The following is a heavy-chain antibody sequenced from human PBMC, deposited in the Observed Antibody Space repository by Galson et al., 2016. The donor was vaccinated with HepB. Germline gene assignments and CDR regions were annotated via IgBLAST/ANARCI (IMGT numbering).Heavy chain of an antibody. D-gene: IGHD5-12*01. V-gene: IGHV3-30*18. Sequence: SLRLSCAASGFTFSSYGMQWVRQAPGKGLEWVALISYDGRTKFYADSVKGRFTISRDTSKNTLDLQMNSLKAEDTAVYHCAKDAHNGYLLNRFDYWGQGTLVTVSS. CDR3: AKDAHNGYLLNRFDY. J-gene: IGHJ4*02. CDR2: ISYDGRTK. CDR1: GFTFSSYG.